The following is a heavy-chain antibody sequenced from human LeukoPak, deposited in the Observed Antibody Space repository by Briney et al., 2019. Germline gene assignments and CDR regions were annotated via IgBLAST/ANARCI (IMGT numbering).Heavy chain of an antibody. CDR3: SRGQDYALHD. Sequence: GGSLRLSCAASGFTLSANWMNWVRQTPGKGLEWVANINPNGNEKYYVDSVKGRFTISRDNAEDTLYLQMSSLTAEDTAVYYCSRGQDYALHDWGQGTLVTVSS. D-gene: IGHD3-16*01. CDR2: INPNGNEK. J-gene: IGHJ4*02. V-gene: IGHV3-7*05. CDR1: GFTLSANW.